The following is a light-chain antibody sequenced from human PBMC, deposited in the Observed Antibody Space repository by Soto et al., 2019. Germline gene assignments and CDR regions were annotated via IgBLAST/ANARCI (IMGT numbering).Light chain of an antibody. Sequence: IVLTQSPGTLFLSPGERATLSFRASQSLSSSYLVWYQQKPGQAPRLLIYGASSRATGIPDRFSGSGSGTDFTLTISRLEPEDFAVYYCQHYGNTPPSVTFGPGTKVDIK. J-gene: IGKJ3*01. V-gene: IGKV3-20*01. CDR1: QSLSSSY. CDR2: GAS. CDR3: QHYGNTPPSVT.